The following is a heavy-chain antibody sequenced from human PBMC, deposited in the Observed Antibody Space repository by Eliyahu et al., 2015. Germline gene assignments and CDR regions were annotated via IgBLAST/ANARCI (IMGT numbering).Heavy chain of an antibody. CDR2: IIPIFGTA. D-gene: IGHD5-18*01. Sequence: QVQLVQSGAXXKKPGSSVXVSCXXSGXTFSSYAISWVRXAPGQGLEWMGGIIPIFGTANYAQKFQGRVTITADESTSTAYMELSSLRSEDTAVYYCARDRDTAMVSFDYWGQGTLVTVSS. V-gene: IGHV1-69*01. J-gene: IGHJ4*02. CDR3: ARDRDTAMVSFDY. CDR1: GXTFSSYA.